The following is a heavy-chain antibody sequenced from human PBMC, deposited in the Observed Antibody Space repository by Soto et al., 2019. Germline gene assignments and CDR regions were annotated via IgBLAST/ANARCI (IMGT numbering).Heavy chain of an antibody. V-gene: IGHV4-31*03. CDR1: GGSISSGGYY. CDR3: ARETRNYYDSSGSSGMDV. Sequence: QVQLQESGPGLVKPSQTLSLTCTVSGGSISSGGYYWSWIRQHPGKGLEWIGYIYYSGSTYYNPSPKTRVTISVDTSKIQFSLKLSSVTAADTAVYYCARETRNYYDSSGSSGMDVWGQGTTVTVSS. D-gene: IGHD3-22*01. CDR2: IYYSGST. J-gene: IGHJ6*02.